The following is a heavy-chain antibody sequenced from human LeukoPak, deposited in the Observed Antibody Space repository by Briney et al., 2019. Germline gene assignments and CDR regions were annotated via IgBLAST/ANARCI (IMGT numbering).Heavy chain of an antibody. J-gene: IGHJ3*02. CDR1: GFSFSSFA. V-gene: IGHV3-23*01. CDR2: ISGSGGST. CDR3: ARARSIAAGRLQDAFDI. D-gene: IGHD6-13*01. Sequence: PGGSLRLSCAASGFSFSSFAMSWVRQAPGKGLEWVSAISGSGGSTYYADSVKGRFTISRDNSKNTLYLQMNSLRAEDTAVYYCARARSIAAGRLQDAFDIWGQGTMVTVSS.